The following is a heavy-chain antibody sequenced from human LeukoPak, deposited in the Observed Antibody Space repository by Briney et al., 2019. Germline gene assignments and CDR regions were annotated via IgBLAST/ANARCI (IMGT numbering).Heavy chain of an antibody. CDR1: GFTXXSXX. Sequence: GFTXXSXXXXWVXQAPGKXXXXXSAISGSGGSTYYADSVKGRFTISRDNSKNTLYLQMNSLRAEDTAVYYCAKDLAIYDSIYFDYWGQGTLVTVSS. D-gene: IGHD3-22*01. V-gene: IGHV3-23*01. CDR2: ISGSGGST. CDR3: AKDLAIYDSIYFDY. J-gene: IGHJ4*02.